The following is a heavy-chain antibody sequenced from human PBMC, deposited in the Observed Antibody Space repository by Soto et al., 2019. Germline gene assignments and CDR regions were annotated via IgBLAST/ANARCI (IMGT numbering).Heavy chain of an antibody. D-gene: IGHD2-2*01. CDR2: ISGSGATT. J-gene: IGHJ5*02. V-gene: IGHV3-23*01. Sequence: EMQLLESGGGLVQPGGSLRISCTASGFTFNNYAMSWIRQAPGKGLEWVSGISGSGATTYYTDSVKGRFTISKDNSKNILYLQMASLRAEDTAVYYCAKPPHDPSTSNWFDPWGQGTLVKVSS. CDR1: GFTFNNYA. CDR3: AKPPHDPSTSNWFDP.